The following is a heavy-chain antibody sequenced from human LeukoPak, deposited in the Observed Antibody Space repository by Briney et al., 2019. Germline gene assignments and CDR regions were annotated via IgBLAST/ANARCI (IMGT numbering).Heavy chain of an antibody. CDR3: ARDLYYDSSGYYGTHWFDP. Sequence: SETLSLTCTVSGGSISSSSYYWGWIRQPPGKGLEWIGSIYYSGSTYYNPSLKSRVTISVDTSKNQFSLKLSSVTAADTAVYYCARDLYYDSSGYYGTHWFDPWGQGTLVTVSS. V-gene: IGHV4-39*07. J-gene: IGHJ5*02. D-gene: IGHD3-22*01. CDR1: GGSISSSSYY. CDR2: IYYSGST.